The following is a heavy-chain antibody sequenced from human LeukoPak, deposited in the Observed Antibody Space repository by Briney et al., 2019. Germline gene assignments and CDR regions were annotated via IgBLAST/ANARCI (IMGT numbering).Heavy chain of an antibody. V-gene: IGHV3-74*01. D-gene: IGHD3-10*01. CDR3: ARVPGVRGPLNN. J-gene: IGHJ4*02. Sequence: GGSLRLSCAASGLTFSSYLMHWVRQAPGKGLVWVSRINSDGSSTSYADSVKGRFTISRDNAKNTLYLQMNSLRAEDTAVYYCARVPGVRGPLNNWGQGTLDTVSS. CDR1: GLTFSSYL. CDR2: INSDGSST.